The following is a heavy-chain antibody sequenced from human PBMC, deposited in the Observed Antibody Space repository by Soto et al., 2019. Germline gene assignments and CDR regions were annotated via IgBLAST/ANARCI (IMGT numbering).Heavy chain of an antibody. CDR3: ARSLMVYAMGDNWYFDL. D-gene: IGHD2-8*01. Sequence: QVQLQESRPGLVKPSETLSLTCTVSGGSISSYYWSWIRQPAGKGLEWIGRIYTSGSTNYNPYLHSRVTMSVDTYNNHFSLKLSSVPAAETAVYYCARSLMVYAMGDNWYFDLWGRGTLVTVSS. CDR1: GGSISSYY. V-gene: IGHV4-4*07. CDR2: IYTSGST. J-gene: IGHJ2*01.